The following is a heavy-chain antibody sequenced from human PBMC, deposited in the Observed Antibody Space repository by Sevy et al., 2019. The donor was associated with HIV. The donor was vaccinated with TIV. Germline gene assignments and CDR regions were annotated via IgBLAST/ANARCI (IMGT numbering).Heavy chain of an antibody. CDR2: IDAGNDDT. CDR3: AREGAKWGWYLAL. Sequence: ASVKVSCKASGYTFIYHAMHWVRQAPGQGLEWMGWIDAGNDDTKYSQNFQGRDTITRDISASAHIFYMELTSLRSEDTAVYFCAREGAKWGWYLALWGQGTLVTVSS. J-gene: IGHJ4*02. V-gene: IGHV1-3*01. D-gene: IGHD6-13*01. CDR1: GYTFIYHA.